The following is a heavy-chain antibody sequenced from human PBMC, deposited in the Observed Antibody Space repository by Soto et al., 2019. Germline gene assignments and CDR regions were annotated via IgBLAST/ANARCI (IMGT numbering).Heavy chain of an antibody. CDR2: MYHSGSS. D-gene: IGHD1-26*01. CDR3: VRDYSGSSFDY. J-gene: IGHJ4*02. CDR1: GYSISSGYY. Sequence: PSETLSLTCDVSGYSISSGYYWGWIRQPPGKGLEWIGSMYHSGSSDYNPSLKSRVTISVDTSKNQFSLQLSSVTAAGTAVYYCVRDYSGSSFDYWGQGTLVTVSS. V-gene: IGHV4-38-2*02.